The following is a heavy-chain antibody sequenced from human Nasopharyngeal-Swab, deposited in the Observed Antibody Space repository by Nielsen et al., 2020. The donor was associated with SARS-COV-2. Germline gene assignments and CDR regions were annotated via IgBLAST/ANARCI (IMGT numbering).Heavy chain of an antibody. Sequence: GESLKISCAASGFTFSNYVMNWVRQAPGKGLEWVSATTNSGGSTYYADSVKGRFTISRDNSKNTLFLQMSSLRAEDTAVYYCAKDKAHSTFDYWGQGTLVTVSS. CDR2: TTNSGGST. J-gene: IGHJ4*02. D-gene: IGHD4-11*01. V-gene: IGHV3-23*01. CDR1: GFTFSNYV. CDR3: AKDKAHSTFDY.